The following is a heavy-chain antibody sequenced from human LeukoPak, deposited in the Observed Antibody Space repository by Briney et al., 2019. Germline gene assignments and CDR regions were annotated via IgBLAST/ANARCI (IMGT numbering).Heavy chain of an antibody. V-gene: IGHV3-7*03. Sequence: PGGSLRLSCAASGFTFSGYWMTWVRQAPGKGLEWVGNINQDRSEKYYVDSVKGRFTISRDNAKNSLYLQMNSLRAEDTAIYYCARGYCYSTSCSSPPDYWGQGTLVTVSS. CDR2: INQDRSEK. D-gene: IGHD2-2*01. CDR3: ARGYCYSTSCSSPPDY. CDR1: GFTFSGYW. J-gene: IGHJ4*02.